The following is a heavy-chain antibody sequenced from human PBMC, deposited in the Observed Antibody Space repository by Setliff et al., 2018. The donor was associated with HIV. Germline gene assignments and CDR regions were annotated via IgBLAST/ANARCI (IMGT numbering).Heavy chain of an antibody. V-gene: IGHV1-69*13. J-gene: IGHJ4*02. CDR2: IIPIFGTA. CDR1: GGTFSTYA. CDR3: ARGGVQLWLPLFDY. D-gene: IGHD5-18*01. Sequence: GASVKVSCKTSGGTFSTYAISWVRQAPGQGLEWMGGIIPIFGTANYDQRFQGRVTITADETTSTAYMELSSLRSEDTAVYFCARGGVQLWLPLFDYWGQGTLVTVSS.